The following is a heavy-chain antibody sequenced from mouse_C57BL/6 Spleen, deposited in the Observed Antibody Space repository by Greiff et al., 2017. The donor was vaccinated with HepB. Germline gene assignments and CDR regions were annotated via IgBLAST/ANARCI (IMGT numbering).Heavy chain of an antibody. J-gene: IGHJ2*01. D-gene: IGHD1-1*01. V-gene: IGHV7-3*01. Sequence: EVMLVESGGGLVQPGGSLSLSCAASGFTFTDYYMSWVRQPPGKALEWLGFIRNKANGYTTEYSASVKGRFTISRDNSQSILYLQMNALRAEDSATYYCARYSVLRYFDYWGQGTTLTVSS. CDR1: GFTFTDYY. CDR3: ARYSVLRYFDY. CDR2: IRNKANGYTT.